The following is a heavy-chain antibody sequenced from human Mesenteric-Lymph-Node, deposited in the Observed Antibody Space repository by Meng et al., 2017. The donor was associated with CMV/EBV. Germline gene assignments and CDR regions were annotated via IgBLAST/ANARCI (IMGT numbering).Heavy chain of an antibody. CDR3: AKDIFDGYCSSTSCYGAFDY. Sequence: SLKISCAASGFTFSSYEMNWFRQAPGKGLEWVSGISWNSGSIGYADSVKGRFTISRDNAKNSLYLQMNSLRAEDTALYYCAKDIFDGYCSSTSCYGAFDYWGPGTLVTVSS. V-gene: IGHV3-9*01. CDR1: GFTFSSYE. J-gene: IGHJ4*02. CDR2: ISWNSGSI. D-gene: IGHD2-2*03.